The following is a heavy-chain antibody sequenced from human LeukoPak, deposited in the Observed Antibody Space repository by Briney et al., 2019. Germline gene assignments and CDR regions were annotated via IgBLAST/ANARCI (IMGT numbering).Heavy chain of an antibody. CDR1: GGSISSSSYY. CDR2: IYYSGST. J-gene: IGHJ4*02. V-gene: IGHV4-39*01. CDR3: ARHDRLAAAGFDY. D-gene: IGHD6-13*01. Sequence: SETLSLTCTVSGGSISSSSYYWGWIRQPPGKGLEWIGSIYYSGSTYYNPSLKSRVTISVDTSKNQFSLKLSSVTAADTAVYNCARHDRLAAAGFDYWGQGTLVTVSS.